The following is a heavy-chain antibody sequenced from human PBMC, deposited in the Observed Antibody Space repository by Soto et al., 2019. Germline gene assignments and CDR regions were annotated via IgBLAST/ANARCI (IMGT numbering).Heavy chain of an antibody. Sequence: PSETLSLTCAVSGDSIIGIYHWAWIRQSPGRGLEWIASICHTGTTYYTPSLESRVTISVDTSKNQFSLRLSSVTAADSAVYYCARGGVIAAAGTFDYWGQGTLVTVSS. CDR2: ICHTGTT. V-gene: IGHV4-38-2*01. D-gene: IGHD6-13*01. CDR3: ARGGVIAAAGTFDY. CDR1: GDSIIGIYH. J-gene: IGHJ4*02.